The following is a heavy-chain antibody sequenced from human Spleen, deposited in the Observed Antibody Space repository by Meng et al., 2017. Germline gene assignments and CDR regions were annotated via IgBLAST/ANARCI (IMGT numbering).Heavy chain of an antibody. J-gene: IGHJ3*02. CDR2: ISGSGGST. CDR3: AKIWGRTVAGTSDAFDI. CDR1: GFTFSSYA. V-gene: IGHV3-23*01. Sequence: GESLKISCAASGFTFSSYAMSWVRQAPGKGLEWVSAISGSGGSTYYADSVKGRFTISRDNSKNSLYLQMNSLRAEDTALYYCAKIWGRTVAGTSDAFDIWGQGTMVTVSS. D-gene: IGHD6-19*01.